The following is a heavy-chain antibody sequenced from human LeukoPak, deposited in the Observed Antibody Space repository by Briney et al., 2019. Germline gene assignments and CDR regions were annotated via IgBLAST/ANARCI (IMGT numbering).Heavy chain of an antibody. V-gene: IGHV3-7*01. CDR2: IKPDGSEK. Sequence: PGGSLRLSCAASGFTFSAYWMSWVRQAPGKGLEWVANIKPDGSEKYYVDSVRGRFTLSRDNAKNSLYLQMNSLRAEDTAVYYCARWPYSSSYYFDYWGQGTLVTVSS. D-gene: IGHD6-6*01. CDR3: ARWPYSSSYYFDY. CDR1: GFTFSAYW. J-gene: IGHJ4*02.